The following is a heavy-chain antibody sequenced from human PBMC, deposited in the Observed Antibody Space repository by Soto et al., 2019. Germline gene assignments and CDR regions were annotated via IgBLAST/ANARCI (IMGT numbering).Heavy chain of an antibody. CDR1: GFSLSTSGVG. CDR3: AHSRAGVAIKWFDP. CDR2: IYWDDDK. J-gene: IGHJ5*02. V-gene: IGHV2-5*02. Sequence: QITLKESGPPLVKPTQTLTLTCTFSGFSLSTSGVGVGWIRQPPGKALEWLALIYWDDDKRYSPSLKSRLTITKDTSKNQVVLTMTNMDPVDTATYYGAHSRAGVAIKWFDPWGQGTLVTVSS. D-gene: IGHD3-3*01.